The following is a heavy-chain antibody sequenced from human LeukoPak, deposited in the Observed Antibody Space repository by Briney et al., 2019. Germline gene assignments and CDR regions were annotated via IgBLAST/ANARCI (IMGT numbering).Heavy chain of an antibody. CDR3: AKDLGWIHFAY. V-gene: IGHV3-23*01. CDR2: IGGGDGVTT. Sequence: PGGTLRLSCAASGFTFSSYGMNWVRQAPGKGLEWVSGIGGGDGVTTYYTSSVKGRFTIRKDNTKNTQYRKMRGLRAEDTAVYYCAKDLGWIHFAYWGQGTLVTVSS. CDR1: GFTFSSYG. J-gene: IGHJ4*02. D-gene: IGHD5-18*01.